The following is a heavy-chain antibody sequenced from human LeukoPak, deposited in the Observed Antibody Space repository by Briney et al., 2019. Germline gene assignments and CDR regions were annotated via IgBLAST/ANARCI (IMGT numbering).Heavy chain of an antibody. V-gene: IGHV4-34*01. CDR1: GGSFSGYY. CDR3: ARGWGGFDS. J-gene: IGHJ5*01. D-gene: IGHD3-16*01. Sequence: SETLSLTCGVHGGSFSGYYCNWIRQSPGKGLEWIGHINHNGKTNYNPSLKSRVTISVDTSKNQFSLTLTSVTAADTAVYFCARGWGGFDSWGQGTLVTVSS. CDR2: INHNGKT.